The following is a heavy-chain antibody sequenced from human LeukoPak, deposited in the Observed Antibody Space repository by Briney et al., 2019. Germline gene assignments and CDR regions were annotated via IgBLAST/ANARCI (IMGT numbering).Heavy chain of an antibody. CDR1: GGSFSGYC. J-gene: IGHJ4*02. Sequence: SETLSLTCAVFGGSFSGYCWNWIRQPPGKGLEWIAEINHDRTTKYNPSLKSRVTVSVDTSKNQFSLKLSSVTAADTAVYYCARGYGSGSYYSYWGQGTLVTVSS. CDR3: ARGYGSGSYYSY. D-gene: IGHD3-10*01. V-gene: IGHV4-34*01. CDR2: INHDRTT.